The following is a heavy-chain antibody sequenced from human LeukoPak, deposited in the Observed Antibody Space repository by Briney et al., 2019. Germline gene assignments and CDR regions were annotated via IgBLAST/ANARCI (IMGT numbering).Heavy chain of an antibody. J-gene: IGHJ4*02. D-gene: IGHD3-3*01. CDR2: IYYSGST. V-gene: IGHV4-59*04. CDR1: GGSISSYY. CDR3: ARHYSDFWSGYLFDY. Sequence: PSETLSLTCTVSGGSISSYYWSWIRQPPGKGLEWIGYIYYSGSTYYNPSLKSRVTISVDTSKNQFSLKLSSVTAADTAVYYCARHYSDFWSGYLFDYWGQGTLVTVSS.